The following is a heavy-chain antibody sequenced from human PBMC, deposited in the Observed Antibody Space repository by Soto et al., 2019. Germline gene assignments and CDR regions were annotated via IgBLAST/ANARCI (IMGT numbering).Heavy chain of an antibody. D-gene: IGHD3-10*01. Sequence: ASVKVSCKASGYTFTSYYMHWVRQAPGQGLEWMGIINPSGGSTSYAQKFQGRVTMTRDTSTSTAYMELSSLRSEDTAVYYCARVGGNYYYYYGMDVWGQGTTVTVSS. CDR3: ARVGGNYYYYYGMDV. J-gene: IGHJ6*02. CDR1: GYTFTSYY. CDR2: INPSGGST. V-gene: IGHV1-46*01.